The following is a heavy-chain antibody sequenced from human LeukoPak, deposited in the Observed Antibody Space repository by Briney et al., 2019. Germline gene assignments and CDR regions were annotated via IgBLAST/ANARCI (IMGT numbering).Heavy chain of an antibody. CDR2: IYTSGST. D-gene: IGHD4-17*01. CDR3: ARGPTTVTRAFDY. J-gene: IGHJ4*02. CDR1: GGSFSIYY. V-gene: IGHV4-4*07. Sequence: PSETLSLTCTVSGGSFSIYYWSWIRQPAGKGLEWIGRIYTSGSTNYSPSLKSRVTMSVDTSKNQFSLKLSSVTAADTAVYYCARGPTTVTRAFDYWGQGTLVTVSS.